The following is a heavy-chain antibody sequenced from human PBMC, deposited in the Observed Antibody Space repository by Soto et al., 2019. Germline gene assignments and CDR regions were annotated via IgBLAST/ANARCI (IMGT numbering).Heavy chain of an antibody. CDR1: GFTFSSYA. CDR3: AKDGSSWPKPEYYFDY. J-gene: IGHJ4*02. D-gene: IGHD6-13*01. Sequence: GGSLRLSCAASGFTFSSYAMSWVRQAPGKGLEWVAAISYDGSNKYYADSVKGRFTISRDNSKNTLYLQMNSLRAEDTAVYYCAKDGSSWPKPEYYFDYWGQGTLVTVSS. V-gene: IGHV3-30*04. CDR2: ISYDGSNK.